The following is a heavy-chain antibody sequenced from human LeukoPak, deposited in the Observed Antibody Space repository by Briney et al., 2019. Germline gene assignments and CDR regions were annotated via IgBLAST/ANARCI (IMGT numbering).Heavy chain of an antibody. CDR3: ARASGPFDF. V-gene: IGHV3-33*01. J-gene: IGHJ4*02. CDR1: GFIFSTYG. CDR2: IFSDGYTK. D-gene: IGHD3-10*01. Sequence: PGGSLRLSCAASGFIFSTYGLHWVRQAPGKGLEWVAVIFSDGYTKYYAASVKDRFTTSRDNSKNTLYLHMNSLIPGDTGVYYCARASGPFDFWGQGTLLTVSS.